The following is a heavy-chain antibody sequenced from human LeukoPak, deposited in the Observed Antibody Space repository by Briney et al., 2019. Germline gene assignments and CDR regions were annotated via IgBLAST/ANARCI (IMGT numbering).Heavy chain of an antibody. CDR2: INLSGGST. Sequence: ASVKVSCKASGYTFTSYHMHWVRQAPGQGLEWMGKINLSGGSTTYAQKFQGRVTMTRDTSTSTVYMELSSLRSEDTAVYYCARDYVDDIPMIRDYWGQGTLVTVSS. CDR3: ARDYVDDIPMIRDY. CDR1: GYTFTSYH. D-gene: IGHD2-8*01. V-gene: IGHV1-46*01. J-gene: IGHJ4*02.